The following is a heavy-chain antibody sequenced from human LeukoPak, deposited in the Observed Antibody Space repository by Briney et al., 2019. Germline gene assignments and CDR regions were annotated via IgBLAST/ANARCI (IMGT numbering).Heavy chain of an antibody. Sequence: GGSLRLSCAASGFTFSNNWMTWVRQAPGKGLEWVANIKQDGSEKNYVDFVKGRFTVSRDNAKNSLYLQMNSLRVEDTAVYYCAREQGYCSGASCYFWFDPWGQGTLVTVAS. CDR2: IKQDGSEK. J-gene: IGHJ5*02. CDR1: GFTFSNNW. D-gene: IGHD2-15*01. CDR3: AREQGYCSGASCYFWFDP. V-gene: IGHV3-7*05.